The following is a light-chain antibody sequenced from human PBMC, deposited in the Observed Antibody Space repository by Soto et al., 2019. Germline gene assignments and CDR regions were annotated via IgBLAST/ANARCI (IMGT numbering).Light chain of an antibody. CDR1: SSDIGTYNF. J-gene: IGLJ1*01. Sequence: QSALTQPASVSGSPGQSITISCTGTSSDIGTYNFVSWYQQHPGKAPKLMIYDVTNRPSGVSIRFSGSKSDNTASLTISGLQAEDEADYYCSSYTASASYVFGTGTQLTVL. CDR2: DVT. V-gene: IGLV2-14*03. CDR3: SSYTASASYV.